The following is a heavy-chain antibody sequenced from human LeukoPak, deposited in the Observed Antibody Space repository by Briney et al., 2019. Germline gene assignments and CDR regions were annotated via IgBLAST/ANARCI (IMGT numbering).Heavy chain of an antibody. CDR1: GGTFSSYA. CDR3: ARLVGATSYYYYYGMDV. Sequence: ASVKVSCKASGGTFSSYAISWVRQAPGQGLEWMGRIIPIPGIANYAQKFQGRVTITADKSTSTAYMELSSLRSEDTAVYYCARLVGATSYYYYYGMDVWGQGTTVTVSS. V-gene: IGHV1-69*04. J-gene: IGHJ6*02. D-gene: IGHD1-26*01. CDR2: IIPIPGIA.